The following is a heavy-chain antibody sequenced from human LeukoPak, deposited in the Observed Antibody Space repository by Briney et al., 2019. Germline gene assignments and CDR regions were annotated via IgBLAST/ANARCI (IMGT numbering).Heavy chain of an antibody. Sequence: ASVKVSCKVSGYTLTELSMHWVRQGPGKGLEWMGGFDPEDGETIYAQKFQGRVTMTEDTSTDTAYMELSSLRSEDTAVYYCAAHFPKLRYFVNFDYWGQGTLVTVSS. V-gene: IGHV1-24*01. CDR3: AAHFPKLRYFVNFDY. CDR2: FDPEDGET. CDR1: GYTLTELS. J-gene: IGHJ4*02. D-gene: IGHD3-9*01.